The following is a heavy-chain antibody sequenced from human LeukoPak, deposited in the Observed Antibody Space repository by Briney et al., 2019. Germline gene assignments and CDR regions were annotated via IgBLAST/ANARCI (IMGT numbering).Heavy chain of an antibody. J-gene: IGHJ6*02. CDR1: GFTFSSYW. V-gene: IGHV3-7*03. CDR2: IKQDGSEK. CDR3: ARDRGYCSGGSCYSVGYYYGMDV. Sequence: GGSLRLSCAASGFTFSSYWMSWVRQAPGKGLEWVANIKQDGSEKYYVDSVKGRFTISRDNAKNSLYLQMNSLRAEDTAVYYCARDRGYCSGGSCYSVGYYYGMDVWGQGTTVTVSS. D-gene: IGHD2-15*01.